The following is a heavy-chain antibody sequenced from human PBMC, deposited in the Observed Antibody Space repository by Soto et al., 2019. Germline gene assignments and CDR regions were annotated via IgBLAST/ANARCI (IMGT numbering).Heavy chain of an antibody. Sequence: GGSLRLSCAASGFTFSSYGMHWVRQAPGKGLEWVAVIWYDGSNKYYADSVKGRFTISRDNSKNTLYLQMNSLRAEDTAVYYCARDSALLWFGESSGFHHWGQGTLVTVSS. J-gene: IGHJ1*01. V-gene: IGHV3-33*01. CDR3: ARDSALLWFGESSGFHH. CDR2: IWYDGSNK. CDR1: GFTFSSYG. D-gene: IGHD3-10*01.